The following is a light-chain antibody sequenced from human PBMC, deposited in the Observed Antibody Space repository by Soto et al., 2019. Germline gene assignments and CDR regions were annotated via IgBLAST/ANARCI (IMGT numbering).Light chain of an antibody. CDR3: QQRSNWPP. Sequence: DMVLTQSTATLSLSPRRRPTLSCRASQSVSSNLAWYQQKPGLAPRLRIYGASTRATCILARFSGSGSGTDFTLTISSLEPEDFAVYYCQQRSNWPPLGQGTRLEIK. CDR1: QSVSSN. CDR2: GAS. J-gene: IGKJ5*01. V-gene: IGKV3-11*01.